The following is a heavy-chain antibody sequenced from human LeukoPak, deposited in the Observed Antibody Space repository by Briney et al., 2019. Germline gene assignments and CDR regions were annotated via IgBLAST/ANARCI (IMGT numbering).Heavy chain of an antibody. CDR1: GFTFSGSA. D-gene: IGHD3-3*01. V-gene: IGHV3-73*01. J-gene: IGHJ4*02. CDR3: TRVSDYDFWSGYCDY. CDR2: IRSKANSYAT. Sequence: GGSLRLSCAASGFTFSGSAMHWVRQASGKGLEWVGRIRSKANSYATAYAASVKGRFTISRDDSKNTAYLQMNSLKTEDTAVYYCTRVSDYDFWSGYCDYWGQGTLVTVSP.